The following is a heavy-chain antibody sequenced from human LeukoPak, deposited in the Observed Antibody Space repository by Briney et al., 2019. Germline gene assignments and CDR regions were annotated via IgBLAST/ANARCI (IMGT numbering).Heavy chain of an antibody. J-gene: IGHJ4*02. D-gene: IGHD3-16*02. CDR2: IYYSGST. CDR3: ARSPTYDYIWGSYLYYFDY. Sequence: AQTLSLTCTVSGGSISSDYWSWIRQPPGKGLEWIGYIYYSGSTNYNPSLKSRVTISADTSKNQFSLKLSSVTAADTAVYYCARSPTYDYIWGSYLYYFDYWGQGTLVTVSS. V-gene: IGHV4-59*01. CDR1: GGSISSDY.